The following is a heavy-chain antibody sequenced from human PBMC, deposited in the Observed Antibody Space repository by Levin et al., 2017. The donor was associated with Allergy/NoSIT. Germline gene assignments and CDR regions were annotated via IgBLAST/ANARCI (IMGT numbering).Heavy chain of an antibody. J-gene: IGHJ6*02. D-gene: IGHD2-2*01. CDR1: GGSISSGGYY. CDR3: ARDPLASTWDV. CDR2: IYYSGST. Sequence: SETLSLTCTVSGGSISSGGYYWSWIRQHPGKGLEWIGYIYYSGSTYYNPSLKSRVTISVDTSKNQFSLKLSSVTAADTAVYYCARDPLASTWDVWGQGTTVTVSS. V-gene: IGHV4-31*02.